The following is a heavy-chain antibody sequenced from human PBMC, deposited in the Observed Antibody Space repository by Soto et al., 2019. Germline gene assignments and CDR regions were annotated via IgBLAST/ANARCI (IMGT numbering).Heavy chain of an antibody. CDR2: IYYSGST. Sequence: PSETLSLTCTVSGGSSSDSSYFWGWLRQPPGKGLEWIGTIYYSGSTYYNPSLKSRVTISVDTARNKFSLKERSVTAADTAVYYCARQGSGGSSYADDWFDPWGQGTLVTVS. J-gene: IGHJ5*02. CDR1: GGSSSDSSYF. V-gene: IGHV4-39*01. D-gene: IGHD2-15*01. CDR3: ARQGSGGSSYADDWFDP.